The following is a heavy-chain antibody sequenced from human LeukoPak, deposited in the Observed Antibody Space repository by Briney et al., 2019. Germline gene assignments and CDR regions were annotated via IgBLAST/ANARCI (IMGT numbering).Heavy chain of an antibody. D-gene: IGHD6-13*01. V-gene: IGHV3-30*18. Sequence: GRSLRLSCAASGFTFSSYGMHWVRQAPGKGLEWVAVISYDGSNKYYADSVKGRSTISRDNSKNTLYLQMNSLRAEDTAVYYCAKAHSIAAAGVGYWGQRTLVTVSS. CDR3: AKAHSIAAAGVGY. J-gene: IGHJ4*02. CDR2: ISYDGSNK. CDR1: GFTFSSYG.